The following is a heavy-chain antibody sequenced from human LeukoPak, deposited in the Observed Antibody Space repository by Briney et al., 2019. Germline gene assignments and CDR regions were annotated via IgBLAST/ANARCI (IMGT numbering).Heavy chain of an antibody. CDR1: GFTFSPYR. V-gene: IGHV3-21*01. CDR3: AREQGKAFDY. CDR2: TSTSSGYI. J-gene: IGHJ4*02. Sequence: GGSLRLSCAASGFTFSPYRMNWVRQAPGKGLEWVSSTSTSSGYIYYADSLQGRFTISRDNAKNSLYLQMNSLRTEDTAVYYCAREQGKAFDYWGPGTLVTVSS.